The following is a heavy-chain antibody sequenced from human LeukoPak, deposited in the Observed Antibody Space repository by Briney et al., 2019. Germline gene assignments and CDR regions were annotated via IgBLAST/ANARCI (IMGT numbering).Heavy chain of an antibody. CDR3: AKDHSSGYYYFDY. Sequence: SGGSLRLSCAASGFTFSNYAMSWVRQAPGKGLEWVSVISGSGGSTYYADSVKGRFTISRDNSKNTLYLQMNNLRAEDTAVYYCAKDHSSGYYYFDYWGQGTLVTVSS. D-gene: IGHD3-22*01. V-gene: IGHV3-23*01. J-gene: IGHJ4*02. CDR1: GFTFSNYA. CDR2: ISGSGGST.